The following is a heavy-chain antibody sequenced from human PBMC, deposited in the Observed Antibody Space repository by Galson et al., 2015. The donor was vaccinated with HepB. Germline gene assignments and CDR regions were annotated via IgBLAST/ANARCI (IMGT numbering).Heavy chain of an antibody. CDR1: GFPFNTYT. V-gene: IGHV3-64D*06. CDR3: VKEFWAWYFGSGSYYSH. Sequence: SLRLSCAGSGFPFNTYTMHWVRQAPGKGLEYVSAISSNGRSTYYADSVKGRFTISRDNSKNTLYLQMSSLRAEDTAMYYCVKEFWAWYFGSGSYYSHWGQGTLVTVSS. CDR2: ISSNGRST. D-gene: IGHD3-10*01. J-gene: IGHJ4*02.